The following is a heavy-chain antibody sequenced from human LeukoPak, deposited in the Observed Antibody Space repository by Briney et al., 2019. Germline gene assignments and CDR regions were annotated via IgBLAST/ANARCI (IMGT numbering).Heavy chain of an antibody. J-gene: IGHJ5*02. CDR3: ARRAGYNWNDVSWFDP. V-gene: IGHV1-69*06. D-gene: IGHD1-20*01. CDR1: GGTFSSYA. Sequence: EASVKLSCKASGGTFSSYASSWVRQAPGQGLEWMGGIIPIFGTANYAQKFQGRVTITADKSTSTAYMELSSLRSEDTAVYYCARRAGYNWNDVSWFDPWGQGTLVTVSS. CDR2: IIPIFGTA.